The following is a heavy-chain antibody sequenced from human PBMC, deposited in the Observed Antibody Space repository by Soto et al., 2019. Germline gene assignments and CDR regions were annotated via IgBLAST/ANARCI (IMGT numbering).Heavy chain of an antibody. Sequence: SETLSLSCNVSGGSISSGRYYWSWIRQHPGKGLEWIGYIHNSGTTYYNPSLKSRVTISLDTSKNQFSLRLSSVTAADTAVYYCARETYSSGWYYWFDPWGQGTLVTVS. CDR3: ARETYSSGWYYWFDP. CDR1: GGSISSGRYY. CDR2: IHNSGTT. D-gene: IGHD6-19*01. V-gene: IGHV4-31*03. J-gene: IGHJ5*02.